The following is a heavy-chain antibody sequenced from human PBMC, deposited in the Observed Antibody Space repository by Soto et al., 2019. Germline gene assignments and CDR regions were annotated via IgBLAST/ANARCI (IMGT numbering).Heavy chain of an antibody. J-gene: IGHJ3*02. CDR3: ARGKEVVIDAFDI. CDR2: ISSSSSTI. V-gene: IGHV3-48*01. D-gene: IGHD2-21*01. CDR1: GFTFSSYS. Sequence: GGSLRLSCAASGFTFSSYSMNWVRQAPGKGLEWVSYISSSSSTIYYADSVKGRFTISRDNAKNSLYLQMNSLRAEDTAVYYCARGKEVVIDAFDIWGQGTMVTVSS.